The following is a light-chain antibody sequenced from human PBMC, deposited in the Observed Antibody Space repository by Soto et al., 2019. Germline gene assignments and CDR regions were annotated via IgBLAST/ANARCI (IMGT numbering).Light chain of an antibody. CDR1: ESIRSW. Sequence: DIQMTQSPSTLSASVGDRVTITCRASESIRSWLAWYQQKPGKAPKLLIFDASSLESGVPLRFSGSGAGTDVTLTVSSLQPDDFATYYCQQYNAYPWTFGHGTKVEIK. CDR3: QQYNAYPWT. J-gene: IGKJ1*01. V-gene: IGKV1-5*01. CDR2: DAS.